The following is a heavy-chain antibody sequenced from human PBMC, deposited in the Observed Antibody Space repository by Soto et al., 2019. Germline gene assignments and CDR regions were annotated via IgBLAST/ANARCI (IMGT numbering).Heavy chain of an antibody. Sequence: QVQLVQSGAEVKKPGASVKVSCKASGYSFTNYYMHWVRQAPGQGPEYMGVIHPNGGGTSYAQKFQGRVTMTSDTSTSIVYMELSSLRSDDTAVYYCARTFISSQDGFALWGQGTLVTVSS. J-gene: IGHJ4*02. CDR3: ARTFISSQDGFAL. CDR2: IHPNGGGT. D-gene: IGHD6-13*01. V-gene: IGHV1-46*03. CDR1: GYSFTNYY.